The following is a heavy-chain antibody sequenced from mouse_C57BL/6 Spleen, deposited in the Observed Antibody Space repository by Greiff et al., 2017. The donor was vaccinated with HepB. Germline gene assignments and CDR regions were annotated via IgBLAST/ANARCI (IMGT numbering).Heavy chain of an antibody. CDR3: ARNYYGSSLAY. CDR1: GFNIKDYY. CDR2: IDPEDGET. J-gene: IGHJ3*01. V-gene: IGHV14-2*01. D-gene: IGHD1-1*01. Sequence: VQLQQSGAELVKPGASVKLSCTASGFNIKDYYMHWVKQRTEQGLEWIGRIDPEDGETKYAPKFQCKATITADTSSNTAYLQLSSLTSEDTAVYYCARNYYGSSLAYWGQGTLVTVSA.